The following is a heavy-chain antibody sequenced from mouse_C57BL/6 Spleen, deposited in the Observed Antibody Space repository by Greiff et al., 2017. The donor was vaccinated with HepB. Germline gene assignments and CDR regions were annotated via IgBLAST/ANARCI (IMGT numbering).Heavy chain of an antibody. V-gene: IGHV1-69*01. CDR3: ARGSKAMDY. CDR2: IDPSDSYT. CDR1: GYTFTSYW. Sequence: QVQLKQPGAELVMPGASVKLSCKASGYTFTSYWMHWVKQRPGQGLEWIGEIDPSDSYTNYNQKFKGKSTLTVDKSSSTAYMQLSSLTSEDSAVYYCARGSKAMDYWGQGTSVTVSS. J-gene: IGHJ4*01.